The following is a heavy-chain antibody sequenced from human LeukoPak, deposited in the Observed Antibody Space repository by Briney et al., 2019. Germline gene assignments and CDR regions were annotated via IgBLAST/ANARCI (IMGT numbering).Heavy chain of an antibody. CDR1: GFTFSDYY. D-gene: IGHD3-10*01. Sequence: GGALRLSCAASGFTFSDYYMSWIRQAPGKGLEWVSYISSSGSTIYYADSVKGRFTISRDNAKNSLYLQMNSLRAEHTAVYYCARDQVTMVRGVIYYYYYYMDVWGKGTTVTISS. CDR3: ARDQVTMVRGVIYYYYYYMDV. CDR2: ISSSGSTI. V-gene: IGHV3-11*04. J-gene: IGHJ6*03.